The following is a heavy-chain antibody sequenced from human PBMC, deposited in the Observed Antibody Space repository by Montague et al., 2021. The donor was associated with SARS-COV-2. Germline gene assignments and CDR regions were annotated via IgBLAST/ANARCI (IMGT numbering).Heavy chain of an antibody. Sequence: QSGAEVKKPGESLKISCRASGYTFSNHWIGWVRQMPGKGLEWVGIIYPGDSDTRYNPSFQGQVTISVDWSISTAFLQWSSLKAADTAVYYCARDIAVAGLFDYWGQGTLVTVSS. CDR3: ARDIAVAGLFDY. CDR1: GYTFSNHW. V-gene: IGHV5-51*01. J-gene: IGHJ4*02. D-gene: IGHD6-19*01. CDR2: IYPGDSDT.